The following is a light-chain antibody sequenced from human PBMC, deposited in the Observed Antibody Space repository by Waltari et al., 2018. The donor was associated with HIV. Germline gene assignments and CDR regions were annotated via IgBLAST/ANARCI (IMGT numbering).Light chain of an antibody. Sequence: QSVLTQPPSVSGPPGQRVTIFCSASSSNLRRNTVNWYQHLPGTAPKLLSNSNNQRPSGVPDRFSGSKSGTSASLAISGLQSEVEADYYCAAWDDSLNGVVFGGGTKLTVL. CDR1: SSNLRRNT. CDR2: SNN. CDR3: AAWDDSLNGVV. J-gene: IGLJ2*01. V-gene: IGLV1-44*01.